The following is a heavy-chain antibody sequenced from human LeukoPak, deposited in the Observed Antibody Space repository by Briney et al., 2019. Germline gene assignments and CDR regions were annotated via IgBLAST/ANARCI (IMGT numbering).Heavy chain of an antibody. CDR1: GYTFTSYD. CDR2: MNPNSGNT. CDR3: AREGDYDAFDI. V-gene: IGHV1-8*03. Sequence: ASVKVSCKAPGYTFTSYDINWVRQATGQGLEWMGWMNPNSGNTGYAQKFQGRVTITRNTSISTAYMELSSLRSEDTAVYYCAREGDYDAFDIWGQGTMVTVSS. D-gene: IGHD4-17*01. J-gene: IGHJ3*02.